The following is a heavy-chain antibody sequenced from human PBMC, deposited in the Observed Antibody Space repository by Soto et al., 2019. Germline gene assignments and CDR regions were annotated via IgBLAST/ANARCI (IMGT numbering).Heavy chain of an antibody. Sequence: QVQLQESGPGLVKPSQTLSLTCTVSGGSISSGGYYWSWIRQHPGKGLEWIGYIYYSGSTYYNPSPKRRVTLXVXTXXIPFALKLSSVTAADTAVYYCAREGGIVGATAADYWGQGTLVTVSS. CDR1: GGSISSGGYY. V-gene: IGHV4-31*03. CDR3: AREGGIVGATAADY. J-gene: IGHJ4*02. CDR2: IYYSGST. D-gene: IGHD1-26*01.